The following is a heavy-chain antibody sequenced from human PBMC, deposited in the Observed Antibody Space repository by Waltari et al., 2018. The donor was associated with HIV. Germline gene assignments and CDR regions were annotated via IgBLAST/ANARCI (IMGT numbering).Heavy chain of an antibody. CDR2: INAGNGNT. V-gene: IGHV1-3*01. J-gene: IGHJ4*02. D-gene: IGHD2-2*01. Sequence: QVQLVQSGAEVKKPGASAKVSCKASGYTFTSYAMPWVCQAPGQRLEWMGWINAGNGNTKYSQKFQGRVTITRDTSASTAYMELSSLRSEDTAVYYCAREGGEVRSRVVPAAIYYWGQGTLVTVSS. CDR3: AREGGEVRSRVVPAAIYY. CDR1: GYTFTSYA.